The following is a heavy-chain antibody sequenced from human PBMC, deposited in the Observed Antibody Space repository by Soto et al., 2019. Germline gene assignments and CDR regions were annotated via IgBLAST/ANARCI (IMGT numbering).Heavy chain of an antibody. D-gene: IGHD6-13*01. CDR3: ARVGGSSSWYRLGDYYYYHGMDV. CDR1: GYTFTSYG. Sequence: ASANVSRKASGYTFTSYGISWVRQAPGQGRERMGWISAYNGNTNYAQKLQGRVTMTTDTSTSTAYMELRSLRPDDTAVYYCARVGGSSSWYRLGDYYYYHGMDVWGQGPTVTVSS. V-gene: IGHV1-18*01. CDR2: ISAYNGNT. J-gene: IGHJ6*02.